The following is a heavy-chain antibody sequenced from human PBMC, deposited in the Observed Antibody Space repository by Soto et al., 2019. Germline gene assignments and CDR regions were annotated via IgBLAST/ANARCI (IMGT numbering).Heavy chain of an antibody. CDR1: GFTFSSYA. J-gene: IGHJ4*02. V-gene: IGHV3-23*01. CDR2: ISGSGGST. Sequence: EVQLLESGGGLVQSGGSLRLSCAASGFTFSSYAMSWVRQAPGKGLEWVSAISGSGGSTYYADSVKGRFTISRDNSKNTLYLQMNSLRAEDTAVYYCAKNIAAAGTRHPLRNWGQGTLVTVSS. D-gene: IGHD6-13*01. CDR3: AKNIAAAGTRHPLRN.